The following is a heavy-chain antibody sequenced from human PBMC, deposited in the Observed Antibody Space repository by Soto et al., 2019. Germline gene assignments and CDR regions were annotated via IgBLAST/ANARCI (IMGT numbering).Heavy chain of an antibody. CDR3: ASLRRGIDAFDT. CDR1: GGSISSSSYY. J-gene: IGHJ3*02. V-gene: IGHV4-39*07. Sequence: PSETLSLTCTVSGGSISSSSYYWGWIRQPPGKGLEWIGSIYYSGSTYYNPSLKSRVTISVDTSKNHFSLKLSSVTAADTAVYNCASLRRGIDAFDTWRHGTMVTVSS. CDR2: IYYSGST. D-gene: IGHD3-16*01.